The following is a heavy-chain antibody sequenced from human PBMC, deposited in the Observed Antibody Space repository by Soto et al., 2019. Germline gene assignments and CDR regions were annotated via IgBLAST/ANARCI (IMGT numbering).Heavy chain of an antibody. V-gene: IGHV1-46*01. CDR3: AKAPRGGVIITTYSAHIDY. D-gene: IGHD3-3*01. J-gene: IGHJ4*02. CDR2: ISPDGGRT. CDR1: GYTFTTYY. Sequence: QVQLVQSGAEVKKPGASVKVSCKASGYTFTTYYMHWVRQAPGQGLEWMGIISPDGGRTSYAQKFQGRVTMTRDTSTSTVYMELSSLRSEDTAVYYCAKAPRGGVIITTYSAHIDYWGQGTLVTVSS.